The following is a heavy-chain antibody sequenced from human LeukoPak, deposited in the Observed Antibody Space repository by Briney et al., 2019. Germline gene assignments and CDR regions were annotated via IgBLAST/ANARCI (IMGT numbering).Heavy chain of an antibody. D-gene: IGHD3-16*02. CDR1: GFTVSSNY. V-gene: IGHV3-23*01. CDR3: RHSPYYDYVWGCYLPRGSYYFDY. CDR2: ISGSGGST. Sequence: GGSLRLSCAASGFTVSSNYMTWVRQTPGKGLEWVSAISGSGGSTYYADSVKGRFTISRDNSKNTLYLQMNSLRAEDTAVYYCRHSPYYDYVWGCYLPRGSYYFDYWGQGTLVTVSS. J-gene: IGHJ4*02.